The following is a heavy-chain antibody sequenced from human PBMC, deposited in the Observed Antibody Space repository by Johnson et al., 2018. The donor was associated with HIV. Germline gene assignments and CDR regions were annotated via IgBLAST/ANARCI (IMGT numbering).Heavy chain of an antibody. V-gene: IGHV3-11*04. CDR3: AKDSMGFNWNQFEAFDI. CDR2: ISSSGSTI. J-gene: IGHJ3*02. Sequence: QVQLVESGGGVVQPGGSLRLSCAASGFTFSDFYMSWIRQAPGRGLEWISYISSSGSTIYYADSVKGRFTISRDNAKNSLYLQMNSLRAEDTAVYYCAKDSMGFNWNQFEAFDIWGQGTMVTVSS. CDR1: GFTFSDFY. D-gene: IGHD1-20*01.